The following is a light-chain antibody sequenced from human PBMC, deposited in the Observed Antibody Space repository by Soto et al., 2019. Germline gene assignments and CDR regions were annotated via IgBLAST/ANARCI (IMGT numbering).Light chain of an antibody. CDR2: DAS. CDR1: QDIRKF. J-gene: IGKJ2*01. CDR3: QQYDNLPYT. Sequence: DIEMTQSPSSLSVSVGDRVTITCQATQDIRKFLNWFQQRPGAAPKLLIYDASNLETGVPSRFAAGGSGTHFTFTITSLQPEDTGTYFCQQYDNLPYTFAQGTKVEI. V-gene: IGKV1-33*01.